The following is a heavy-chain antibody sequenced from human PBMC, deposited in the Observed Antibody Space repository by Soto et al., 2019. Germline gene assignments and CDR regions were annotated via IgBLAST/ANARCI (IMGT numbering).Heavy chain of an antibody. Sequence: GGSLRLSCAASGFTFSSYGMHWVRQAPGKGLEWVAVISYDGSNKYYADSVKGRFTISRDNSKNTLYLQMNSLRAEDTAVYYCAKGIPPYYYDSSGYYPFYYYYGMDVWGQGTTVTVSS. D-gene: IGHD3-22*01. CDR2: ISYDGSNK. J-gene: IGHJ6*02. CDR1: GFTFSSYG. V-gene: IGHV3-30*18. CDR3: AKGIPPYYYDSSGYYPFYYYYGMDV.